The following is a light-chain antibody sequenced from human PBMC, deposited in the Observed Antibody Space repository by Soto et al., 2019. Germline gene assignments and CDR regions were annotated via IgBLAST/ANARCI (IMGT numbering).Light chain of an antibody. V-gene: IGLV2-18*02. CDR3: SSYTSSSTYV. CDR1: SSDVGGSNG. CDR2: DVS. Sequence: QSALTQPPSVSGSPGQSVAISCTGTSSDVGGSNGVSWYQQPPGTAPKLMIYDVSKRPSGVPDRFSGSKSGNTASLTISGLQAEDEADYYCSSYTSSSTYVFGTGTKLTVL. J-gene: IGLJ1*01.